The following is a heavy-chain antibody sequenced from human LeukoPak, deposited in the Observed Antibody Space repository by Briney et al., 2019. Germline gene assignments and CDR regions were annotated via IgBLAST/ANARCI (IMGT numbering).Heavy chain of an antibody. J-gene: IGHJ4*02. Sequence: GASVKVSCKASGGTFSSYAISWVRQAPGQGLEWMGRIIPIFGTANYAQKFQGRVTITTDESTSTAYMELSSLRSEGTAVYYCAAYLYYDFWSGPFDYWGQGTLVTVSS. CDR2: IIPIFGTA. CDR1: GGTFSSYA. V-gene: IGHV1-69*05. D-gene: IGHD3-3*01. CDR3: AAYLYYDFWSGPFDY.